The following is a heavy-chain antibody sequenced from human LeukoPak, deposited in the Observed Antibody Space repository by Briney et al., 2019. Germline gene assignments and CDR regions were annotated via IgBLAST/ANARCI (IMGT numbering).Heavy chain of an antibody. V-gene: IGHV1-8*03. J-gene: IGHJ4*02. CDR1: GYTFTSYD. CDR3: ARGGPVYPLQKYSSSWSPGY. CDR2: MNPNSGNT. D-gene: IGHD6-13*01. Sequence: ASVKVSCKASGYTFTSYDINWVRQATGQGLEWMGWMNPNSGNTGYAQKFQGRVTITRNTSISTAYMELSSLRSEDTAVYYCARGGPVYPLQKYSSSWSPGYWGQGTLVTVSS.